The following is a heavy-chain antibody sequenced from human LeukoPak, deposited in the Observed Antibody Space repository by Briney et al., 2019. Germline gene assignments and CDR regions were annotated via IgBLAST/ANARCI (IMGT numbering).Heavy chain of an antibody. CDR3: ARDSPGIAVAGVLGY. CDR2: IIPIFGTA. Sequence: ASVKVSCKASGGTFSSYAISWVRQAAGQGLEWMGGIIPIFGTANYAQKFQGRVTITTDESTSTAYMELSSLRSEDTALYYCARDSPGIAVAGVLGYWGQGTLVTVSS. CDR1: GGTFSSYA. J-gene: IGHJ4*02. D-gene: IGHD6-19*01. V-gene: IGHV1-69*05.